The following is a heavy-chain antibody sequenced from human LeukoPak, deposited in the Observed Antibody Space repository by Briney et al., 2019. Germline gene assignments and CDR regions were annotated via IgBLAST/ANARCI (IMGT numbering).Heavy chain of an antibody. J-gene: IGHJ4*02. V-gene: IGHV3-7*03. CDR2: IKQDGSEK. D-gene: IGHD3-9*01. CDR1: GFTFSSYW. Sequence: GGSLRLSCAASGFTFSSYWMSWVRQAPGKGLEWVANIKQDGSEKYYVDSVKGRFTISRDNAKNSLYLQMNSLRAEDTAVYYCAKRTPYYHILTGFGAYFGYLGQGTLVTVSS. CDR3: AKRTPYYHILTGFGAYFGY.